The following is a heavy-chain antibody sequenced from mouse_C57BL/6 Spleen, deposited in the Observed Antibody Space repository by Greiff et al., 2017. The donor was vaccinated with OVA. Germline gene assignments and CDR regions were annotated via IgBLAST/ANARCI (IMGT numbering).Heavy chain of an antibody. Sequence: EVQLVESGGDLVKPGGSLKLSCAASGFTFSSYGMSWVRQTPDKRLEWVATISSGGSYTYYPDSVKGRFTISRDNAKNTLYLQMSSLKSEDTAMYYCARHGGSSGEGYYFDYWGQGTTLTVSS. D-gene: IGHD3-2*02. V-gene: IGHV5-6*01. CDR3: ARHGGSSGEGYYFDY. CDR1: GFTFSSYG. J-gene: IGHJ2*01. CDR2: ISSGGSYT.